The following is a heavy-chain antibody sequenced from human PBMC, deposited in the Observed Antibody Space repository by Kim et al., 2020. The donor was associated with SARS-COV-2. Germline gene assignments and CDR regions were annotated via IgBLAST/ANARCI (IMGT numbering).Heavy chain of an antibody. Sequence: NPSLKSGVTISVDRSKNQFSLKLSSVTAADTAVYYCARGYSGYDSNWFDPWGQGTLVTVSS. V-gene: IGHV4-30-2*01. CDR3: ARGYSGYDSNWFDP. D-gene: IGHD5-12*01. J-gene: IGHJ5*02.